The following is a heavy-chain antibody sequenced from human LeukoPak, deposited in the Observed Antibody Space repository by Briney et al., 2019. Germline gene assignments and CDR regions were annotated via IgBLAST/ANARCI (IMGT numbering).Heavy chain of an antibody. CDR2: ISSSSSTI. CDR3: ARGGFQGDY. D-gene: IGHD3-10*01. CDR1: GFTFSSSS. V-gene: IGHV3-48*01. Sequence: HPGGSLRLSCAASGFTFSSSSMNRVRQAPEKGLEWVSYISSSSSTIYYADSVKGRFTISRDNAKNSLYLQMNSLRAEDTAVYYCARGGFQGDYWGQGTLVTVSS. J-gene: IGHJ4*02.